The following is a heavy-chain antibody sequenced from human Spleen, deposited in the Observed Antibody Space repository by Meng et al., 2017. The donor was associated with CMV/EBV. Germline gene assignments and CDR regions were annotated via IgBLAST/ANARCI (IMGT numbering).Heavy chain of an antibody. Sequence: GGSLRLSCAASGFTFSRNGMYWVRQAPGKGLEWVAFIRYDERNKYYAKSVQGRFTISRDNFKNTLYLQMNSLRAEDTAVYYCAKYGLSRYCSSTSCYTWDYGMDVWGQGTTVTVSS. CDR2: IRYDERNK. CDR3: AKYGLSRYCSSTSCYTWDYGMDV. V-gene: IGHV3-30*02. CDR1: GFTFSRNG. D-gene: IGHD2-2*02. J-gene: IGHJ6*02.